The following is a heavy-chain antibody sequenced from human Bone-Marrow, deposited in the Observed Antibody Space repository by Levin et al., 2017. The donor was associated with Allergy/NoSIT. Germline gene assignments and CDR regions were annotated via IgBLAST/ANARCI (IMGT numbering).Heavy chain of an antibody. CDR2: IHWDDEK. CDR1: GFSLRTNAMG. CDR3: ARSAQSTLDWLYSGKYYFDY. V-gene: IGHV2-5*02. J-gene: IGHJ4*02. Sequence: SGPTLVKPTQTLTLTCSVSGFSLRTNAMGVGWIRQPPGKALEWLGVIHWDDEKQYSPSLKSRVTITRDTSKNPVVLSMTNMDPVDTATYFCARSAQSTLDWLYSGKYYFDYWGQGTLVTVSS. D-gene: IGHD3/OR15-3a*01.